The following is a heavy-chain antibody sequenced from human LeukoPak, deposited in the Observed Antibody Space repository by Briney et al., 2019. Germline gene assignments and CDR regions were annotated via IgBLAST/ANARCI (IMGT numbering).Heavy chain of an antibody. Sequence: GGSLRLSCAVSGFTFSDTYMTWIRQAPGKGLESLSYISPSGTDISYADSVKGRFTISRDNAKNSLYLQMNSLRVEDTAVYYCTRDPRNLDYWGQGTLVTVSS. V-gene: IGHV3-11*01. CDR3: TRDPRNLDY. CDR2: ISPSGTDI. CDR1: GFTFSDTY. J-gene: IGHJ4*02. D-gene: IGHD1-14*01.